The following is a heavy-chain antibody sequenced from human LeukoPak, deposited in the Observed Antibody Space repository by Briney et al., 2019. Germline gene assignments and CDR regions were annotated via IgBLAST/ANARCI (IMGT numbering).Heavy chain of an antibody. V-gene: IGHV1-2*06. Sequence: ASVKVSCKASGYTFTGYYMHLVRQAPGQGLEWMGRINPNSGGTNYAQNFQGRVTITRGTSISTPYMELSRLTSDDTALYYCARDNESGYYTNWFVPWGQGTLVTVSS. CDR3: ARDNESGYYTNWFVP. D-gene: IGHD3-22*01. CDR1: GYTFTGYY. J-gene: IGHJ5*02. CDR2: INPNSGGT.